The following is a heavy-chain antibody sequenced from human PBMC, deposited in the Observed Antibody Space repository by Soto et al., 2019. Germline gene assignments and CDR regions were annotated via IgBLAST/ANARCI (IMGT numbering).Heavy chain of an antibody. CDR3: VRDPVGGNWFDP. V-gene: IGHV1-18*01. Sequence: QVQLVQSGAEVKKPGASVKVSCKASGYTFTSYGISWVRQAPGQGLEWMGWINPYNGNTNYAQKRQGRVTMTTDTSTSTAYMELRSLRSDDPAVYYCVRDPVGGNWFDPWGQGTLVTVSS. D-gene: IGHD1-26*01. J-gene: IGHJ5*02. CDR1: GYTFTSYG. CDR2: INPYNGNT.